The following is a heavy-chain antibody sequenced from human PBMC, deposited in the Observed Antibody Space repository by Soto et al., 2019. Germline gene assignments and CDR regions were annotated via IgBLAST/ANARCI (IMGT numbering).Heavy chain of an antibody. CDR2: ISSSSSYI. V-gene: IGHV3-21*01. CDR1: GFTFSSYS. D-gene: IGHD3-10*01. CDR3: ARGGYYLYYFDY. Sequence: EVQLVESGGGLVKPGGSLRLSCAASGFTFSSYSMNSVRQAPGKGLEWVSSISSSSSYIYYADSVKGRFTISRDNAKNSLYLRMNSLRAEDTAVYYCARGGYYLYYFDYWGQGTLVTVSS. J-gene: IGHJ4*02.